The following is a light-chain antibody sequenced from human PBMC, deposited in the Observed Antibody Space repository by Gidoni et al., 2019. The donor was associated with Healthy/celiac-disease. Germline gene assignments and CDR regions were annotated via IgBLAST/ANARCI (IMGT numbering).Light chain of an antibody. CDR2: GAS. J-gene: IGKJ1*01. Sequence: EIVMTQSPATLSVSPGERANLSCRASQSVSSNLAWYQQKPGQAPRLLIYGASTRATGIPARFSGSGSGTEFTLTISSLQSEDFAVYYCQQYNNWPRETFGQGTKVEIK. CDR3: QQYNNWPRET. CDR1: QSVSSN. V-gene: IGKV3-15*01.